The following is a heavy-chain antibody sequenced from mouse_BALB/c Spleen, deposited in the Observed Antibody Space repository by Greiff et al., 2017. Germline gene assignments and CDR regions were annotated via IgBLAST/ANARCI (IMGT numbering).Heavy chain of an antibody. D-gene: IGHD2-10*01. Sequence: QVQLQQSGAELVRPGTSVKISCKASGYTFTNYWLGWVKQRPGHGLEWIGDIYPGGGYTNYNEKFKGKATLTADTSSSTAYMQLSSLTSEDSAVYFCARTPYYGKGYAMDYWGQGTSVTVSS. CDR1: GYTFTNYW. V-gene: IGHV1-63*02. CDR3: ARTPYYGKGYAMDY. J-gene: IGHJ4*01. CDR2: IYPGGGYT.